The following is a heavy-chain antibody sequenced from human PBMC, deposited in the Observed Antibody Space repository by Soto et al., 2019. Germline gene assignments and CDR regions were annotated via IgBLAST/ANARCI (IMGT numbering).Heavy chain of an antibody. CDR1: SGSISTYY. Sequence: SETLSLTCTVSSGSISTYYWSWIRQPPEKGLEWIGYIYYSGRTNYNPSLKSRVTISLDTSRNQFSLKLSSVTAADTAVYYCARYAGSSWFDYWGQGTLVTVSS. V-gene: IGHV4-59*01. J-gene: IGHJ4*02. CDR2: IYYSGRT. D-gene: IGHD2-2*01. CDR3: ARYAGSSWFDY.